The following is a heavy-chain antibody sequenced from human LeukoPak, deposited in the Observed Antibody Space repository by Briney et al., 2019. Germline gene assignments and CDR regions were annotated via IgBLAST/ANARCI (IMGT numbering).Heavy chain of an antibody. CDR2: IYYSGST. D-gene: IGHD5-18*01. J-gene: IGHJ4*02. V-gene: IGHV4-59*01. CDR1: GGSISSYY. CDR3: ARGASAMDNFDY. Sequence: SETLSLTCTVSGGSISSYYWSWIRQPPGKGLEWIGYIYYSGSTNYNPPLKSRVTISVDTSKNQFSLKLSSVTAADTAVYYCARGASAMDNFDYWGQGTLVTVSS.